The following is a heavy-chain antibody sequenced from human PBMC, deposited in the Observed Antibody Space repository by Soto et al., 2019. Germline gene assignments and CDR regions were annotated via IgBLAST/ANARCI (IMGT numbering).Heavy chain of an antibody. CDR1: GFSFNKYG. CDR2: VSSDGSNQ. D-gene: IGHD2-2*01. CDR3: AKAPVIQLLPIWPDP. V-gene: IGHV3-30*18. J-gene: IGHJ5*02. Sequence: GGSLRLSCAASGFSFNKYGMHWVRQAPGKGLEWVAYVSSDGSNQYYADSVKGRFTISRDNSKSTLFLQLDSLRVDDTAVYYCAKAPVIQLLPIWPDPWGQGTLVTVSS.